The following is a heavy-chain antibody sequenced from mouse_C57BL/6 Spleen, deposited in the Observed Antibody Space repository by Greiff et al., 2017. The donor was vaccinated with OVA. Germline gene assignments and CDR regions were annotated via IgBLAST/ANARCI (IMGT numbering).Heavy chain of an antibody. CDR2: INPNNGGT. CDR3: ARDSNYGRGYYFDY. J-gene: IGHJ2*01. V-gene: IGHV1-26*01. Sequence: EVQLQQSGPELVKPGASVKISCKASGYTFTDYYMNWVKQSHGKSLEWIGDINPNNGGTSYNQKFKGKATLTVDKSSSTAYMELRSLTSEDSAVYYCARDSNYGRGYYFDYWGQGTTLTVSS. CDR1: GYTFTDYY. D-gene: IGHD2-5*01.